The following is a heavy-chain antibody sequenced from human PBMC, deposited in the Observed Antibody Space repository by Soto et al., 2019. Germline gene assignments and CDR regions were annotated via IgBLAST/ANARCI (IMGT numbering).Heavy chain of an antibody. CDR3: AREESSSPSMDV. D-gene: IGHD2-2*01. CDR2: ISYDGSNK. Sequence: QVQLVESGGGVVQPGRSLRLSCAASGFTFSSYAMHWVRQAPGKGLEWVAVISYDGSNKYYADSVKGRFTISRDNSKNTLYLQMNSLRAEDTAVYYCAREESSSPSMDVWGQGTTVTVSS. J-gene: IGHJ6*02. CDR1: GFTFSSYA. V-gene: IGHV3-30-3*01.